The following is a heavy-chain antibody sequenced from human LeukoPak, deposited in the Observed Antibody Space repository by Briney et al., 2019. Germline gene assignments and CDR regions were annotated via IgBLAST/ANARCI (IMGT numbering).Heavy chain of an antibody. CDR3: ARDKPPRLSALWFGELSD. V-gene: IGHV1-2*02. D-gene: IGHD3-10*01. J-gene: IGHJ4*02. Sequence: ASVKVSCKASGYTFTGYYMHWVRHAPGQGLEWMGWINPNSGGTNYAQKFQGRVTMTRDTSISTAYMELSRLRSDDTAVYYCARDKPPRLSALWFGELSDWGRGTLVTVSS. CDR2: INPNSGGT. CDR1: GYTFTGYY.